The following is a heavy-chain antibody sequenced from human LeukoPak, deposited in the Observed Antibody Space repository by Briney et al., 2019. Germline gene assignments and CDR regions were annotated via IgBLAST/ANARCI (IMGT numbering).Heavy chain of an antibody. V-gene: IGHV4-39*01. Sequence: SETLSLTCTVSGGSISSSSYYWGWIRQPPGKGLEWIGTVYYSGDTYYNQSLKSRVTISADMSKNQLSLRLSSVTAADTAVYYCARLDYGDYGSFDYWGQGSLVTVSS. D-gene: IGHD4-17*01. CDR1: GGSISSSSYY. J-gene: IGHJ4*02. CDR3: ARLDYGDYGSFDY. CDR2: VYYSGDT.